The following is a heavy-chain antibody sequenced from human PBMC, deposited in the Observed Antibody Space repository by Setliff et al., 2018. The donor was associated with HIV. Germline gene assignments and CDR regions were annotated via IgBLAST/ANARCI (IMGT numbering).Heavy chain of an antibody. CDR3: ARDRADDQYNGLDV. CDR1: GYTFTDYF. D-gene: IGHD3-10*01. CDR2: ISPNNGAA. J-gene: IGHJ3*01. Sequence: ASVKVSCKASGYTFTDYFMHWVRQAPSQGLEWIGRISPNNGAAEYAPKFQGRVTMTRDTSISTAYMEFNSLTSDDTAVYYCARDRADDQYNGLDVWGQGTMVTVSS. V-gene: IGHV1-2*06.